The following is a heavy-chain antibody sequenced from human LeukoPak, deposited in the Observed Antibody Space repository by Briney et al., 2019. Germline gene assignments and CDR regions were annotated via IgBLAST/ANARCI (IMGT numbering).Heavy chain of an antibody. D-gene: IGHD6-19*01. V-gene: IGHV3-48*04. CDR1: GFTFSRNS. J-gene: IGHJ4*02. CDR3: AKDMRYSSAPYYFDY. Sequence: GGSLRLSCAASGFTFSRNSMNWVRQAPGKGLEWVSYISSTGMTIYYADSVKGRFTISRDNAKNSLYLQMNSLRAEDTALYYCAKDMRYSSAPYYFDYWGQGTLVTVSS. CDR2: ISSTGMTI.